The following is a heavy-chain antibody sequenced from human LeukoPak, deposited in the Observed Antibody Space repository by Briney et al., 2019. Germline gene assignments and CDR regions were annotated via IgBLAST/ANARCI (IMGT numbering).Heavy chain of an antibody. CDR2: ISGSGGST. V-gene: IGHV3-23*01. CDR1: GFTFSSFD. D-gene: IGHD4-17*01. Sequence: GGSLRLSCAASGFTFSSFDMSWVRQAPGEGLEWVSAISGSGGSTYNADSVKGRFTISRDNSKNTMYLQMNSLRAEDTAVYYCAKDHYGDYFSTGAFDIWGQGTTVIVSS. J-gene: IGHJ3*02. CDR3: AKDHYGDYFSTGAFDI.